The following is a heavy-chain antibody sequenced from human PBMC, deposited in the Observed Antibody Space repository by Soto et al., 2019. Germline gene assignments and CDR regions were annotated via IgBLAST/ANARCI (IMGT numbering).Heavy chain of an antibody. CDR2: IYYSGST. D-gene: IGHD2-21*01. J-gene: IGHJ6*02. V-gene: IGHV4-31*03. Sequence: QVQLQESGPGLVKPSQTLSLTCTVSGGSISSGGYYWSWIRQHPGKGLEWIGYIYYSGSTYYNPALKSRVTISVDTSKNQFSLKLSSVTAAATPVHSSPRVCAGACPYGMYVWGQGTTVTASS. CDR1: GGSISSGGYY. CDR3: PRVCAGACPYGMYV.